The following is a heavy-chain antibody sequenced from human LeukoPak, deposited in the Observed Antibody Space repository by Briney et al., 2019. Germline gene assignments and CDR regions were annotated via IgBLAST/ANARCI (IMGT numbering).Heavy chain of an antibody. Sequence: GGSLRLSCAASGFTFSNYAITWVRQAPGKGLEWISGIIGSSGNTYYADSVKGRFTNSRDNSKNTLYLQMNSLRAVDTAVYYCAKDRAYYASGSIIDYWGQGTLVTVSS. CDR3: AKDRAYYASGSIIDY. CDR1: GFTFSNYA. CDR2: IIGSSGNT. V-gene: IGHV3-23*01. D-gene: IGHD3-10*01. J-gene: IGHJ4*02.